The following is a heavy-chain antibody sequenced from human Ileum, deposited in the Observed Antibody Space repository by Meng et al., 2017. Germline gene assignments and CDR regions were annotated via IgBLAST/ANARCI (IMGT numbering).Heavy chain of an antibody. CDR2: IYYSGST. V-gene: IGHV4-30-4*01. CDR3: ARDRDSSGYYPY. Sequence: QVQLQESGPGLVKPSQTLFLTCTVSGGSISSGDYYWSWIRQHPGKGLEWIGYIYYSGSTYYNPSLKSRLTISVDTSKNQFSLKLSSVTAADTAVYYCARDRDSSGYYPYWGQGTLVTVSS. J-gene: IGHJ4*02. D-gene: IGHD3-22*01. CDR1: GGSISSGDYY.